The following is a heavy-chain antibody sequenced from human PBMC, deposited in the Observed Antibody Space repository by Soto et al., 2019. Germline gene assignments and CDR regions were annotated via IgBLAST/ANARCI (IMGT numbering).Heavy chain of an antibody. CDR3: ARDTYSGYDFGL. CDR2: IPSRGRP. Sequence: PSETLSLTCSVSGASVAGGSYYWSWVRQLPGKGLEWIGYIPSRGRPFYNPSLTSRGTISADTSKNQLSLQLTSVTAADTAVYYCARDTYSGYDFGLWGQGTLVTVSS. CDR1: GASVAGGSYY. J-gene: IGHJ5*02. V-gene: IGHV4-30-4*01. D-gene: IGHD5-12*01.